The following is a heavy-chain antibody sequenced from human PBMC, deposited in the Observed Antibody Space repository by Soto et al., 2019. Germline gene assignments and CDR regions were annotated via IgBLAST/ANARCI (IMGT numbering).Heavy chain of an antibody. CDR2: ISYDGSNK. D-gene: IGHD4-17*01. CDR3: AGDYGYYYYYGMDV. J-gene: IGHJ6*02. CDR1: GFTFSNYA. Sequence: GGSLRLSCSASGFTFSNYAMHWVRQAPGKGLECVSAISYDGSNKYYADSVKGRFTISRDNSKNTLYLQMNSLRAEDTAVYYCAGDYGYYYYYGMDVWGQGTTVTVSS. V-gene: IGHV3-30*04.